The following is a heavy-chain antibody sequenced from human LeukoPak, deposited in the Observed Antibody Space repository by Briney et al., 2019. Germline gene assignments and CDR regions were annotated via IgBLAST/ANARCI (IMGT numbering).Heavy chain of an antibody. J-gene: IGHJ4*02. CDR2: VSYSGNT. V-gene: IGHV4-59*08. CDR3: ASQGSDSGWFYF. D-gene: IGHD6-19*01. Sequence: SETLSLTCTVSGVSMRTYYWSWIRQPPGKGLEWIGYVSYSGNTDHNPSLKSRLTISIDTSETQFSLKLTSVTAADTAIYYCASQGSDSGWFYFWGQGTPVTVSS. CDR1: GVSMRTYY.